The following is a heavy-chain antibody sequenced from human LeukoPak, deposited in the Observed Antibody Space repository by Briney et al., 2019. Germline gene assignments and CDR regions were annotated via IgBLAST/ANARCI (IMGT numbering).Heavy chain of an antibody. D-gene: IGHD6-19*01. Sequence: AGGSLRLSCAASGFTFSSYWMSWVRQAPGKGLEWVANIKQDGSEKYYVDSVKGRFTISRDNAKNSLYLQMNSLRAEDTAVYYCARVGGSGWYNHFDYWGQGTLVTVSS. J-gene: IGHJ4*02. CDR3: ARVGGSGWYNHFDY. V-gene: IGHV3-7*01. CDR1: GFTFSSYW. CDR2: IKQDGSEK.